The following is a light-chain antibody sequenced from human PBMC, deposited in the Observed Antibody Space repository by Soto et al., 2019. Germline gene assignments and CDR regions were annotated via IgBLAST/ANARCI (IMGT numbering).Light chain of an antibody. V-gene: IGKV1-8*01. CDR1: QGISSY. J-gene: IGKJ1*01. CDR2: AAS. CDR3: QQYYSYPCT. Sequence: AIRMTQSPSSLSASTGDRVTITCRASQGISSYLAWYQQKPGKAPKLLIYAASTLQSGVPSRFSGSGSGTDFTLTISCLQSEDFATYCCQQYYSYPCTFGQGTQVQIK.